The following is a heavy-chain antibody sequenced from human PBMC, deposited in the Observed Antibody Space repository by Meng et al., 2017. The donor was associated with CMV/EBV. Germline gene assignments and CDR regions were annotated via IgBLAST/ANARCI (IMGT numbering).Heavy chain of an antibody. CDR3: ARHTVAGRGGWFDP. V-gene: IGHV3-7*01. CDR1: GFTFSSYW. D-gene: IGHD6-19*01. J-gene: IGHJ5*02. CDR2: IKQDGSEK. Sequence: GESLKISCAASGFTFSSYWRSWVRQAPGKGLEWVANIKQDGSEKYYVDPVKGRFTISRDNAKNSLDLQMNSLRAEDTAVYYCARHTVAGRGGWFDPWGQGTLVTVSS.